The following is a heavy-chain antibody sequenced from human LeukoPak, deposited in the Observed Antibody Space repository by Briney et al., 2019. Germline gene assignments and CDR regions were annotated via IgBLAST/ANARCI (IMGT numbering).Heavy chain of an antibody. CDR2: ISSSGSST. V-gene: IGHV3-48*03. D-gene: IGHD3-10*01. CDR1: GFTFSSYE. Sequence: PGGSLRLSCAASGFTFSSYELNWVRQAPGKGLEWVAYISSSGSSTYFPDSVKGRFTISRDNAKNSLYLQMNSLRAEDTAIYYCARVSGRFGHELDYWGQGTLVTVSS. CDR3: ARVSGRFGHELDY. J-gene: IGHJ4*02.